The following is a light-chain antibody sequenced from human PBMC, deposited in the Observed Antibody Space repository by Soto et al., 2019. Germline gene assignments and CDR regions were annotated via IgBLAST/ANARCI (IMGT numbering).Light chain of an antibody. V-gene: IGKV1-16*02. J-gene: IGKJ1*01. Sequence: DIQMTQSPSSLSASVGDRVTITCRASQDINIYLAWFQQKPGKAHKSLIYAASTLQSGVPSKFSGSGSGTDFTLTISSLQTEDFATYYCQQYNSYPRTFGQGTKVEIK. CDR2: AAS. CDR3: QQYNSYPRT. CDR1: QDINIY.